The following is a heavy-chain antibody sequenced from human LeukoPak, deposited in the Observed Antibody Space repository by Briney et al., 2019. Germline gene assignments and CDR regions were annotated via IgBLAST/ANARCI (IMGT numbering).Heavy chain of an antibody. V-gene: IGHV4-39*01. CDR1: GGSISSSSYY. CDR2: IYYSGST. D-gene: IGHD5-24*01. Sequence: SETLSLTCTVSGGSISSSSYYWGWIRQPPGKGLEWIGSIYYSGSTYYNPSLKSRVTISVDTSKNQFSLKLSSVTAADTAVYYCASGGRWLRLDAFDIWGQGTMVTVSS. J-gene: IGHJ3*02. CDR3: ASGGRWLRLDAFDI.